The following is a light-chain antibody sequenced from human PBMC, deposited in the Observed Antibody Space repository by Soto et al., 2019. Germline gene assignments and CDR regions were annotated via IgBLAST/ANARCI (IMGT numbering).Light chain of an antibody. CDR2: EVS. CDR1: SSDVGGYSY. CDR3: SSYTSSSTLYV. Sequence: QSALTQPASVSGSPGQSITISCTGTSSDVGGYSYVSWYQQHPGKAPKLMIHEVSNRPSGVSNRFSGSKSGNTASLTISGLQAEDEADYYCSSYTSSSTLYVFGTGTKLTVL. J-gene: IGLJ1*01. V-gene: IGLV2-14*01.